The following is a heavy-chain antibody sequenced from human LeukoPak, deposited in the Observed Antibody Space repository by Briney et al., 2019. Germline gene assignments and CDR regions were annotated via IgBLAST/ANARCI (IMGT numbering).Heavy chain of an antibody. J-gene: IGHJ4*02. CDR3: ATGVEKYQLLLPPFDY. CDR1: GYTLTELS. V-gene: IGHV1-24*01. Sequence: ASVKVSCKVSGYTLTELSMHWVRQAPGKGLEWMGGFDPEDGETIYAQKFQGRVTMTEDTSTDTAYMELSSLRSEDTAVYYCATGVEKYQLLLPPFDYWGQGTLVTASS. CDR2: FDPEDGET. D-gene: IGHD2-2*01.